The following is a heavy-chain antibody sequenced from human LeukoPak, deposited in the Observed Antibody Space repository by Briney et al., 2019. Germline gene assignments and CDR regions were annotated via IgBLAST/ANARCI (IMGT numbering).Heavy chain of an antibody. CDR3: ARDGKGSGWYGFY. CDR1: GFTFSSYS. Sequence: GGSLRLSCAASGFTFSSYSMNWVRQAPGKGLEWVSSISSSSSYIYYADSVKGRFTISRDNAKNSLYLQMNGLRAEDTAVYYCARDGKGSGWYGFYWGQGTLVTVSS. D-gene: IGHD6-19*01. CDR2: ISSSSSYI. V-gene: IGHV3-21*01. J-gene: IGHJ4*02.